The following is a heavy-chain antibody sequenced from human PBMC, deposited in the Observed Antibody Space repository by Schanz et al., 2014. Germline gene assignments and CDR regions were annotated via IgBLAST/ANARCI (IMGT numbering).Heavy chain of an antibody. CDR3: ARSAGRDFWSGYYTRFDY. Sequence: QVQVVQSGAELKKPGASVKVSCKASGYTFSSHGIHWLRQAPGQSLEWMGWINTGSGDTKYSQNLQGRVTMTTDTSTSTVYMELRSLRSDDTAVYYCARSAGRDFWSGYYTRFDYWGQGTLVTGSS. J-gene: IGHJ4*02. CDR1: GYTFSSHG. V-gene: IGHV1-3*04. D-gene: IGHD3-3*01. CDR2: INTGSGDT.